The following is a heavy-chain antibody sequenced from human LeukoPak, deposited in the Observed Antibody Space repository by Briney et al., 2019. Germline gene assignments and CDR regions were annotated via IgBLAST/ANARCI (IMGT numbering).Heavy chain of an antibody. CDR1: GYTFTSYD. J-gene: IGHJ4*02. CDR3: ARGIGRHGDFDY. V-gene: IGHV1-8*01. D-gene: IGHD3-10*01. CDR2: MNPNSGNT. Sequence: RVASVKVSCKASGYTFTSYDINWVRQATGQGLEWMGWMNPNSGNTGYAQKFQGRVTMTRNTSISTAYMELSSLRSEDTAVYYCARGIGRHGDFDYWGQRTLVTVSS.